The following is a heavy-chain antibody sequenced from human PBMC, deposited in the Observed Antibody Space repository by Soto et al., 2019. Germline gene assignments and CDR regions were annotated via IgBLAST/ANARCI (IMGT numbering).Heavy chain of an antibody. J-gene: IGHJ4*02. V-gene: IGHV3-74*01. CDR2: MNMDGNRI. D-gene: IGHD3-22*01. CDR1: GFTFSSYW. CDR3: VRGDGGRYDGHGYLGRH. Sequence: PGGSLRLSCAASGFTFSSYWTHWVRQAPGKGLEWVSRMNMDGNRISYVDSVKGRCTISRDNAKNTFYMEMNSARVEDTAVYYCVRGDGGRYDGHGYLGRHWGQGSLVTVSS.